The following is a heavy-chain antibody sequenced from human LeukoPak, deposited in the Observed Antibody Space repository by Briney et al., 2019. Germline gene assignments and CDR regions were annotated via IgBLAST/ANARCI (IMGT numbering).Heavy chain of an antibody. Sequence: GGSLRLSCAASGFTFSSYAMSWVRQAPGKGLEWVSTISNSGGSTYYADSVKGRFTISRGNSKNTLYLQMNSLRAEDTAVYYCAKRWTAVASTEAFDIWGQGTMVTVSS. CDR3: AKRWTAVASTEAFDI. CDR1: GFTFSSYA. CDR2: ISNSGGST. J-gene: IGHJ3*02. V-gene: IGHV3-23*01. D-gene: IGHD6-13*01.